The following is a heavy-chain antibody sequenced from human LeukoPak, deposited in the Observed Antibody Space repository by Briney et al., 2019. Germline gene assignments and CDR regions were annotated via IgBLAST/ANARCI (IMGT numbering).Heavy chain of an antibody. J-gene: IGHJ4*02. CDR3: ASLAAAGTNLIDY. D-gene: IGHD6-13*01. Sequence: PGGSLRLSCAASGFTFSSYSMTWVRQAPGKGLEWVSAISSSSSYIYYADSVKGRFTISRDNAKNSLYLQMNSLRAEDTAVYYCASLAAAGTNLIDYWGQGTLVTVSS. CDR2: ISSSSSYI. V-gene: IGHV3-21*01. CDR1: GFTFSSYS.